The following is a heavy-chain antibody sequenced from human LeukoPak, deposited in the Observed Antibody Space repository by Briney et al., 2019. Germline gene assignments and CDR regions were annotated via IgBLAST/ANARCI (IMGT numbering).Heavy chain of an antibody. J-gene: IGHJ5*02. V-gene: IGHV4-34*01. D-gene: IGHD1-20*01. CDR1: GGSFSGYY. CDR3: AKATRIIGQTGKFDP. CDR2: INHSGST. Sequence: SETLSLTCAVYGGSFSGYYWSWIRQPPGKGLEWIGEINHSGSTNYNPSLKSRVTISVDTSKNQFSLKLSSVTAADTAVYYCAKATRIIGQTGKFDPWGQGTLVTVSS.